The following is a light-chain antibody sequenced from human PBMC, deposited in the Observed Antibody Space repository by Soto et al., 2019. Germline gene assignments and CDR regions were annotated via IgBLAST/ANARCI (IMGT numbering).Light chain of an antibody. J-gene: IGKJ2*01. CDR1: QSIGTW. Sequence: DIQMTQSPSTLSASVGDRVTITCRASQSIGTWLAWYQQKPGKAPKVLIHKASSLESGVPTRFSGSGSGTECTLTLSSLQPDDFATNYCQQYNICPSTFGQWTKVEIK. CDR2: KAS. V-gene: IGKV1-5*03. CDR3: QQYNICPST.